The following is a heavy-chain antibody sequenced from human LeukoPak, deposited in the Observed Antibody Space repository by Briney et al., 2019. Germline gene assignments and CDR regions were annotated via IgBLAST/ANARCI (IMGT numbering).Heavy chain of an antibody. Sequence: QAPGXXLEWVAVISYDGSNKYYADSVKGRFTISRDNSKNTLYLQMNSLRAEDTAVYYCARGDSIDYWGQGTLVTVSS. V-gene: IGHV3-30-3*01. CDR3: ARGDSIDY. J-gene: IGHJ4*02. CDR2: ISYDGSNK.